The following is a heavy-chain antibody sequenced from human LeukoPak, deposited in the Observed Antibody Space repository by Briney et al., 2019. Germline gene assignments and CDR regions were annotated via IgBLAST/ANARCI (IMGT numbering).Heavy chain of an antibody. J-gene: IGHJ4*02. CDR2: ISASSSSI. CDR1: GFTFSSYS. CDR3: ARDSEPDFWSGYYCLDY. D-gene: IGHD3-3*01. V-gene: IGHV3-21*01. Sequence: GGSLRLSCAASGFTFSSYSMHWVRQAPGKGLEWVSSISASSSSIYYADSVKGRFTISRDNAKNSLYLQMNSLRAEDTAVYYCARDSEPDFWSGYYCLDYWGQGTLVTVSS.